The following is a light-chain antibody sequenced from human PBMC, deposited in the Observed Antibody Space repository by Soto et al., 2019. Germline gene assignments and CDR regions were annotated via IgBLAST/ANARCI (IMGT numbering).Light chain of an antibody. Sequence: SPMNQSTTPLSASVGFTVTITCRASQNIDMYLNWYQQRPGKAPKVLISGASNLQSGVPSRFSGGGSGTDFTLTISSLQPEDFATYYCQQSYNIPRTVGQGRRLEI. CDR3: QQSYNIPRT. V-gene: IGKV1-39*01. CDR2: GAS. J-gene: IGKJ5*01. CDR1: QNIDMY.